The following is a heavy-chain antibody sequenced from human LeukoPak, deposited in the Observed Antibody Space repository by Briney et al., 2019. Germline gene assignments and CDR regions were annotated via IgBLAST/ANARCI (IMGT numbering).Heavy chain of an antibody. CDR3: AKDRGNFWSGDAFDI. CDR1: GFTFSSYA. D-gene: IGHD3-3*01. Sequence: GESLKISCVASGFTFSSYAMTWVRQAPGKGLEWVSAMTTSDTYYADSVKGRFTISRDNSKNTLSLQMNSLRAEDTAVYYCAKDRGNFWSGDAFDIWGQGTVVTVSS. CDR2: MTTSDT. V-gene: IGHV3-23*01. J-gene: IGHJ3*02.